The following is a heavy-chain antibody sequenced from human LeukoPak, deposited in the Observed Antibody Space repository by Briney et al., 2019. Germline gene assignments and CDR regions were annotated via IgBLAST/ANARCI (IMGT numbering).Heavy chain of an antibody. CDR2: IKSGDTT. CDR1: DGSISSRTFY. D-gene: IGHD3-10*01. J-gene: IGHJ4*02. V-gene: IGHV4-39*01. CDR3: ARQRARFGEWAFDY. Sequence: PSETLSLTCTVSDGSISSRTFYWGWIRQPPGRGLEWIGSIKSGDTTYYNASLKSRVTMFVDTSKKQVSLEVSSVTAADTAVYYCARQRARFGEWAFDYWGRGTLVTVSS.